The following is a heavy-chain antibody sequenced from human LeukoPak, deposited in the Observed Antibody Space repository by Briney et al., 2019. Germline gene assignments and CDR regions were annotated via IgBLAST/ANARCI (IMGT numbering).Heavy chain of an antibody. CDR3: ARGPQWRGDYYYMDV. Sequence: GAPVKVSCKASGYSFTNFDINWVRQATGQGLEWMGWMNPNSGNKGDAQKFQGRVTMTMNTSITTAYMELSSLRSEDTAVYYCARGPQWRGDYYYMDVWGRGTTVTVSS. CDR2: MNPNSGNK. CDR1: GYSFTNFD. J-gene: IGHJ6*03. D-gene: IGHD6-19*01. V-gene: IGHV1-8*01.